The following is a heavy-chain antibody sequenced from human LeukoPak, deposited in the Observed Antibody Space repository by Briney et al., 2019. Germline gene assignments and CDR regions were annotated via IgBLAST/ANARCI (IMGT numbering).Heavy chain of an antibody. CDR1: GGSISSGVSY. Sequence: SQTLSLTCTVSGGSISSGVSYWTWIRQHPGKGLEWIGYIYYSGSTYYNASLKSRVTISVDTSKKQFSLNLSSVSAADTAVYYCARGHCSTTSCYTDWFDPWGQGTMVTVSS. CDR2: IYYSGST. CDR3: ARGHCSTTSCYTDWFDP. V-gene: IGHV4-31*03. D-gene: IGHD2-2*01. J-gene: IGHJ5*02.